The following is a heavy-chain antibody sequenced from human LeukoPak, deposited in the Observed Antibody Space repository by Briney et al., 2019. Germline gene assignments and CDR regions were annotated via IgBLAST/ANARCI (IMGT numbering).Heavy chain of an antibody. CDR3: ARDGPWIQLSSSRAFDI. Sequence: QPGGSLRLSCAPSGFTFSSYSMNWVRHAPGKGLEWVSYISSSSSTIYYADSVKGRFTISRDNAKKSLYLQMNSLRAEDTAVYYCARDGPWIQLSSSRAFDIWGQGTMVTVSS. D-gene: IGHD5-18*01. CDR1: GFTFSSYS. V-gene: IGHV3-48*01. CDR2: ISSSSSTI. J-gene: IGHJ3*02.